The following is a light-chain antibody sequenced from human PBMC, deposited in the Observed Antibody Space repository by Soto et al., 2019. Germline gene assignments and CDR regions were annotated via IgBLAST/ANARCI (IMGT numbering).Light chain of an antibody. Sequence: EVVLTQSPATLSLSPGERATLSCRASQSVSNSLAWYQQKPGQAPRLLIYDASNRATDIPARFSGSGSGADFTLTISSLEPEDFAVYYCQQYAPSPMYSFGLGTKLEIK. CDR2: DAS. J-gene: IGKJ2*03. V-gene: IGKV3-11*01. CDR1: QSVSNS. CDR3: QQYAPSPMYS.